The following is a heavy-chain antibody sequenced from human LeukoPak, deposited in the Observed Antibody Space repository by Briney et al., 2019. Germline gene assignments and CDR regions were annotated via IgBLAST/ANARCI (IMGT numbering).Heavy chain of an antibody. D-gene: IGHD2-15*01. Sequence: PGGSLRLSCAASGFTFSSYGMHWVRQAPGKGLEWVAFIRYDGSNKYYADSVEGRFTISRDNSKNTLYLQMNSLRVEDTAVYYCARGLGTNYGGYCTGGSCPVYWGQGTLVTVSS. CDR2: IRYDGSNK. V-gene: IGHV3-30*02. CDR3: ARGLGTNYGGYCTGGSCPVY. CDR1: GFTFSSYG. J-gene: IGHJ4*02.